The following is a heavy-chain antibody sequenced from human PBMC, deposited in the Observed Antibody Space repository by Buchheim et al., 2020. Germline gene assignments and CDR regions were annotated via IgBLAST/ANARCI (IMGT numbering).Heavy chain of an antibody. CDR1: GYSFTSYL. D-gene: IGHD1-26*01. J-gene: IGHJ4*02. CDR3: ARTWVGSMGSFDS. V-gene: IGHV1-46*03. Sequence: QVQLVQSGAEVKKPGASVKVSCKASGYSFTSYLIHWVRQAPGQGLEWVGMIDLSIRSGGSATYARKFQGRVTMTRVTSTSTVYMELSRLTSEDTAMYFCARTWVGSMGSFDSWGQGAL. CDR2: IDLSIRSGGSA.